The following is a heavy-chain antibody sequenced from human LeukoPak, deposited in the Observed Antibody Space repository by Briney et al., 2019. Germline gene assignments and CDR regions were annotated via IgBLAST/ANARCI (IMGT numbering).Heavy chain of an antibody. J-gene: IGHJ4*02. V-gene: IGHV3-15*01. CDR1: GLTFSNAW. D-gene: IGHD1-26*01. Sequence: GGSLRLSCAASGLTFSNAWMSWVRQAPGKGLEWVGRIKSKTDGGTTDYAAPVKGRFTISRDDSKNTLYLQMNSLKTEDTAVYYCTTDDGSALEPFDYWGQGTLVTVSS. CDR2: IKSKTDGGTT. CDR3: TTDDGSALEPFDY.